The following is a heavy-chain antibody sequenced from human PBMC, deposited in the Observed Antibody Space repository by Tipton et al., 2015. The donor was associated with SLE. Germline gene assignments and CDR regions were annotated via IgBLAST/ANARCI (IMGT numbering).Heavy chain of an antibody. J-gene: IGHJ3*02. CDR1: GGSISSGSYY. CDR3: AREGSVVVPAAIPVGAFDI. CDR2: IYTSGST. V-gene: IGHV4-61*02. Sequence: TLSLTCTVSGGSISSGSYYWSWIRQPAGKGLEWIGRIYTSGSTNYNPSLKSQVTISVDAPKNQFSLKLSSVTAADTAVYYCAREGSVVVPAAIPVGAFDIWGQGTMVTVSS. D-gene: IGHD2-2*02.